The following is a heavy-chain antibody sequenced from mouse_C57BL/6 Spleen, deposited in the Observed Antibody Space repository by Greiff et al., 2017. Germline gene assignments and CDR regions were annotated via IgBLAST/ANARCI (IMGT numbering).Heavy chain of an antibody. CDR3: ARGPVVATAEY. CDR2: IDPSDSET. D-gene: IGHD1-1*01. V-gene: IGHV1-52*01. J-gene: IGHJ2*01. Sequence: QVQLQQSGAELVRPGSSVKLSCKASGYTFTSYWMHWVKQRPIQGLEWIGNIDPSDSETHYNQKFKDKATLTVDKSSSTAYMQLSSLTSEDSAVYYCARGPVVATAEYWGQGTTLTVSS. CDR1: GYTFTSYW.